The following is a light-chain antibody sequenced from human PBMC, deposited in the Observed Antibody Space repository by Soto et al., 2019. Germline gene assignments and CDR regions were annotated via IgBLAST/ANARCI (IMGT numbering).Light chain of an antibody. CDR2: EVS. J-gene: IGLJ2*01. CDR3: SSYAGSNNFERV. V-gene: IGLV2-8*01. CDR1: SSDVGGYNY. Sequence: QSVLTQPPSASGSPGQSVTISCTGTSSDVGGYNYVSWYQQHPGKAPKLMIYEVSKRPSGVPDRFSGSKSGNTASLTVSGLQAEDEADYYCSSYAGSNNFERVFGGWTKVTVL.